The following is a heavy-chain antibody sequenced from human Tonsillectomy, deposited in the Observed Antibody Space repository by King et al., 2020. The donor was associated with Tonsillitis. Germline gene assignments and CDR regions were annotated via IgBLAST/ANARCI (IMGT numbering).Heavy chain of an antibody. CDR3: ATEGDMATWFDP. D-gene: IGHD5-12*01. J-gene: IGHJ5*02. CDR1: RLTFSTSA. V-gene: IGHV1-58*01. CDR2: IVVGSGTT. Sequence: QLVQSGPEVRKPGTSVKVSCKASRLTFSTSAVQWVRQARGQRLEWIGWIVVGSGTTNYAQKFQERVTITRDMSTRTVYMELSSLRSEDTAVYYCATEGDMATWFDPWGQGTLVTVSS.